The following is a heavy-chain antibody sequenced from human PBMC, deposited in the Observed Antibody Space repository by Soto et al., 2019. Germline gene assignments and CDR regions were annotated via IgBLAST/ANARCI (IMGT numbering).Heavy chain of an antibody. J-gene: IGHJ4*02. D-gene: IGHD1-26*01. Sequence: QVQLQESGPGLVKPTETLSLTGTVSGGSINSYYWSWIRQPPGKGLEWIGYIYYSGSTNYNPSLKSRVTISVDTSKNQFSLKLRSVTGADTAVYYCARRYGGNFDYWGQGTLVTVSS. CDR2: IYYSGST. CDR1: GGSINSYY. CDR3: ARRYGGNFDY. V-gene: IGHV4-59*01.